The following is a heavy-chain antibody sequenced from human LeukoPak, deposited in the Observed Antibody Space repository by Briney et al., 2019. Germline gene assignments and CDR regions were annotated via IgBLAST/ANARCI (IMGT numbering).Heavy chain of an antibody. CDR3: ARHNYYLFHY. CDR1: GSTFNSYS. V-gene: IGHV3-7*01. CDR2: IKHDGSEK. D-gene: IGHD1-1*01. Sequence: PGGSLRLSCTASGSTFNSYSMTWVRQAPGMGLEWVANIKHDGSEKYYVDSVRGRFTISRDNAKNSLYLQMNTLRAEDTAVYFCARHNYYLFHYWGQGTLVTASS. J-gene: IGHJ4*02.